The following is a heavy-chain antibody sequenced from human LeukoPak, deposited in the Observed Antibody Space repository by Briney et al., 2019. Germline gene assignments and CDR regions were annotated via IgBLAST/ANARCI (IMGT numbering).Heavy chain of an antibody. D-gene: IGHD6-13*01. CDR1: GFTFSSYS. V-gene: IGHV3-21*01. CDR2: ISSSSSYI. Sequence: GGSLRLSCAASGFTFSSYSMNWVRQAPGKGLEWVSSISSSSSYIYYADSVKGRFTISRDNAKNSLYLQMNSLRAEDTAVYYCARALGSRVDAFDIWGQGTMVTVSS. J-gene: IGHJ3*02. CDR3: ARALGSRVDAFDI.